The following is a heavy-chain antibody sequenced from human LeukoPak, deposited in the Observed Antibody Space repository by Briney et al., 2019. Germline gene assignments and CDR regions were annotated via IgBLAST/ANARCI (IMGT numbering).Heavy chain of an antibody. J-gene: IGHJ5*02. CDR3: ARKLEGWFDP. CDR1: GATITNYY. D-gene: IGHD1-1*01. Sequence: SETLSLTCTVSGATITNYYWSWIRQPPGKGLEWIGYIFYSGGSTNYNPSLKSRVAISIDTSKNQFSLKLSSVTAADTAVYYCARKLEGWFDPWGQGTLVTVSS. V-gene: IGHV4-59*01. CDR2: IFYSGGST.